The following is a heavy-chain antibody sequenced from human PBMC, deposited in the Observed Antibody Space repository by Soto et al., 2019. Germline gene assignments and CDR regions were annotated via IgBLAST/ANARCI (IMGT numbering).Heavy chain of an antibody. CDR3: AKKLYNWNDGPFDY. Sequence: GGSLRLSCAASGFTFSSYGMHWVRQAPGKGLEWLAAISYDGSNKYYADSVKGRLIISRDNSKNTLDLQMNSLRAEDTAVYYCAKKLYNWNDGPFDYWGQGTLVTVSS. J-gene: IGHJ4*02. CDR2: ISYDGSNK. CDR1: GFTFSSYG. V-gene: IGHV3-30*18. D-gene: IGHD1-20*01.